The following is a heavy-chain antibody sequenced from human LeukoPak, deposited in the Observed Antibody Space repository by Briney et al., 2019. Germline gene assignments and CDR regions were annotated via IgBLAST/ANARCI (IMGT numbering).Heavy chain of an antibody. CDR3: ARVDEGGYYYYGMDV. J-gene: IGHJ6*02. V-gene: IGHV4-59*01. CDR1: AGSISSYY. CDR2: IYSSGST. Sequence: SETLSLTCTVSAGSISSYYWSWIRQPPGRGLEWIGYIYSSGSTNYNPSLKSRVTISVDTSKNQFSLKLSSVTAADTAVYYCARVDEGGYYYYGMDVWGQGTTVTVSS. D-gene: IGHD3-16*01.